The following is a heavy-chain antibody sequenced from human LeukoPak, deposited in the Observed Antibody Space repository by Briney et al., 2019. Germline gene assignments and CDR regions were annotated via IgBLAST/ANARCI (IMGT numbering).Heavy chain of an antibody. Sequence: AGGSLRLSCAASGFTFSSYWMSWVRQAPGKRLEWVANIKQDGSEKYYVDSVKGRFTISRDNAKNSLYLQVNSLRAEDTAVYYCARLGNWGGNAFDIWGQGTMVTVSS. V-gene: IGHV3-7*01. CDR1: GFTFSSYW. J-gene: IGHJ3*02. D-gene: IGHD7-27*01. CDR2: IKQDGSEK. CDR3: ARLGNWGGNAFDI.